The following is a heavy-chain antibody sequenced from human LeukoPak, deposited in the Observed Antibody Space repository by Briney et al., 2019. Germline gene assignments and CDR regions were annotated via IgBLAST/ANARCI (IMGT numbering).Heavy chain of an antibody. CDR1: GGTFSSYA. V-gene: IGHV1-69*04. CDR2: IIPIFGIA. J-gene: IGHJ5*02. Sequence: SVKVSCKASGGTFSSYAISWVRQAPGQGLAWMGRIIPIFGIANYAQKFQGRVTITADKSTSTAYMELSSLRSEDTAVYYCARDRCRSSSTSCYGGNWFDPWGQGTLVTVSS. D-gene: IGHD2-2*01. CDR3: ARDRCRSSSTSCYGGNWFDP.